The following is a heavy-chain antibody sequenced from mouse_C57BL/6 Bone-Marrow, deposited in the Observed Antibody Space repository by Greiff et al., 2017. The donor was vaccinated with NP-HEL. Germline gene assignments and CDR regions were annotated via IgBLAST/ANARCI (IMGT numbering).Heavy chain of an antibody. CDR1: GYTFTDYY. D-gene: IGHD4-1*01. CDR3: AITGPHAMDY. J-gene: IGHJ4*01. CDR2: IYPGSGNT. Sequence: VKLMESGAELVRPGASVTLSCKASGYTFTDYYINWVKQRPGQGLEWIARIYPGSGNTYYNEKFKGKATLTAEKSSSTAYMQLSSLTSEDSAVYFCAITGPHAMDYWGQGTSVTVSS. V-gene: IGHV1-76*01.